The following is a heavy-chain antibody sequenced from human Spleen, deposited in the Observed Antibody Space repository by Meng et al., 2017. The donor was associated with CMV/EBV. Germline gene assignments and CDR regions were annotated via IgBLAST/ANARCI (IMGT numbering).Heavy chain of an antibody. CDR1: GFTFNTYA. Sequence: GESLKISCAASGFTFNTYAMNWVRQAPGKGLEWVSSISSSTYIYYADSVKGRFTISRDNAKNSLYLQMNSLRAEDTAVYFCARESVQPAASFDSWGQGTLVTVSS. D-gene: IGHD2-2*01. CDR3: ARESVQPAASFDS. J-gene: IGHJ4*02. CDR2: ISSSTYI. V-gene: IGHV3-21*01.